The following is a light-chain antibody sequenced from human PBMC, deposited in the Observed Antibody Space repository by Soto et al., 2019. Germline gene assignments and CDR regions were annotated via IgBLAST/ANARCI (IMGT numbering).Light chain of an antibody. CDR3: QVSDSSTAVV. J-gene: IGLJ2*01. CDR1: NIESKS. V-gene: IGLV3-9*01. Sequence: SYKLTQPLSVSVALGQTARIPCGGDNIESKSVHWYQQRPGLAPVLVIYRDSNQPSGIPERFSGSNSGNTATLTISRAQDGDEADYYCQVSDSSTAVVFCEGTKLTVL. CDR2: RDS.